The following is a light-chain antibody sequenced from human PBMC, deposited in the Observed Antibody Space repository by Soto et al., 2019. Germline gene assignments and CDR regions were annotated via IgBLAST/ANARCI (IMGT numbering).Light chain of an antibody. CDR1: QSVSSTS. V-gene: IGKV3-20*01. CDR3: QQYGNSPYT. J-gene: IGKJ2*01. Sequence: EIVLTQSPGTLSLSPGERATLSCRASQSVSSTSLAWYHQTPGQAPRLLIYGTSSRATGTPARFSGSGSGTDFTLTISRLEPEDFAVYYCQQYGNSPYTFGQGTKLEIK. CDR2: GTS.